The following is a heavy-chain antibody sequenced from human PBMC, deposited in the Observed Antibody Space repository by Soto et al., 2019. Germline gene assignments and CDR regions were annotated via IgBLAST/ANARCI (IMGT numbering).Heavy chain of an antibody. CDR2: IYYSGST. D-gene: IGHD3-16*02. CDR1: GGSISSGDYY. V-gene: IGHV4-30-4*01. CDR3: ARAATLRLGELSLTVDY. J-gene: IGHJ4*02. Sequence: SETLSLTCTVSGGSISSGDYYWSWIRQPPGKGLGWIGYIYYSGSTYYNPSLKSRVTISVDTSKNQFSLKLSSVTAADTAVYYCARAATLRLGELSLTVDYWGQGTLVTVSS.